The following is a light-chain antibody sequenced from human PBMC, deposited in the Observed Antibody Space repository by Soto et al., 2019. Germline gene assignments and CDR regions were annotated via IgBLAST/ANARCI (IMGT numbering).Light chain of an antibody. CDR3: QQRSNWPPRYT. CDR1: QSVSSY. J-gene: IGKJ2*01. V-gene: IGKV3-11*01. CDR2: DAS. Sequence: EIVLTQSPDTLSLSPGERATLSCRASQSVSSYLAWYQQKPGQAPRLLIYDASNRATGIPARFSGSGSGTDFTLTISSLEPEDFAVYYCQQRSNWPPRYTFGQGTKVDIK.